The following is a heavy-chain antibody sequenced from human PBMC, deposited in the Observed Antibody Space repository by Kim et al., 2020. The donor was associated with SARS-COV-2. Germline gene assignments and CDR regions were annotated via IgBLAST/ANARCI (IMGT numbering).Heavy chain of an antibody. D-gene: IGHD1-1*01. CDR3: ASIPYAPLWNSYFDS. CDR2: IYSTGGT. J-gene: IGHJ4*02. CDR1: GVSINSHY. V-gene: IGHV4-59*11. Sequence: SETLSLTCTVSGVSINSHYWIWIRQPPGKGLEWVGYIYSTGGTTSYNPSLTSRVTMSVDTSKNQFSLHLTSVTAADTAVYYCASIPYAPLWNSYFDSWGQGTLVSVSS.